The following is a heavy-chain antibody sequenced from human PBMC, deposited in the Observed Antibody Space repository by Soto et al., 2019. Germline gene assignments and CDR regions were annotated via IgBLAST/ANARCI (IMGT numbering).Heavy chain of an antibody. CDR2: IIPIFGTA. CDR1: GGSFNRHT. D-gene: IGHD2-2*01. CDR3: ARVMKRYCSSTSCSYFDY. V-gene: IGHV1-69*01. J-gene: IGHJ4*02. Sequence: QVQLVQSGAEVRKPGSSVRVSCKASGGSFNRHTISWVRQAPGQGLEWMGGIIPIFGTANHAQKFQGRVTIIADESTSTVYMELSSLRSEDTAVYYCARVMKRYCSSTSCSYFDYWGQGTLVTVSS.